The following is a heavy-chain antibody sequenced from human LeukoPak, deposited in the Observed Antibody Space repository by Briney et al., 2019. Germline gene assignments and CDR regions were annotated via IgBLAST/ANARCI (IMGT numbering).Heavy chain of an antibody. D-gene: IGHD3-10*01. V-gene: IGHV3-23*01. Sequence: GGSLRLSCAASGFALSNCAMSCVRHAPGKGLEWVSGIRASGGRPFYRDSVKGRLTVSRDSSKNTLYLQMHSLRAEDAAVYYCARHVGELPTGFYGVDVWGQGTTVTVSS. CDR3: ARHVGELPTGFYGVDV. CDR2: IRASGGRP. CDR1: GFALSNCA. J-gene: IGHJ6*02.